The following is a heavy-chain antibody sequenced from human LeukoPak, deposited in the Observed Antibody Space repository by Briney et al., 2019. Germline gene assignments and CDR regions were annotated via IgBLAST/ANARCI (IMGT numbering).Heavy chain of an antibody. CDR2: ISETSSPI. D-gene: IGHD5-18*01. V-gene: IGHV3-48*01. CDR3: ARDPGYGYSGAFDI. J-gene: IGHJ3*02. CDR1: GFTFSTYD. Sequence: GGSLRLSCELSGFTFSTYDMNWARQAPGKGREWVSYISETSSPIYYADSVRGLLTISRDHAKNSLYLQTNSLRAEDTAVYCCARDPGYGYSGAFDIWGQGTMGTVSS.